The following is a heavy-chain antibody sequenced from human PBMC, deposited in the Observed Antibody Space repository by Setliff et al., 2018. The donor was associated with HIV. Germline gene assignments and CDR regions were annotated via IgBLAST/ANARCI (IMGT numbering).Heavy chain of an antibody. V-gene: IGHV4-61*02. CDR1: GGSITSNRHY. Sequence: SETLSLTCTVSGGSITSNRHYWSWIRQPAGKGLEWIGRIYSSGSTNYNPSLKSRVTISVDTSENQFSLHLNSVTAADTAVYYCVRERRRSPLSYGLDVWGQGTTVTVSS. CDR3: VRERRRSPLSYGLDV. CDR2: IYSSGST. J-gene: IGHJ6*02.